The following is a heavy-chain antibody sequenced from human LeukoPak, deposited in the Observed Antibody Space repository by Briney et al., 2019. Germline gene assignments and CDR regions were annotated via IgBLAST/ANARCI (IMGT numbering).Heavy chain of an antibody. Sequence: SETLSLTCAVYGGSFSGYHWSWIRQPPGKGLEWIGEINHSGSTNYNPSLKGRVTISVDTSKNQFSLKLSSVTAADTAVYYCARNSYYYDRSGYSYWGQGTLVTVYS. CDR1: GGSFSGYH. D-gene: IGHD3-22*01. J-gene: IGHJ4*02. CDR3: ARNSYYYDRSGYSY. V-gene: IGHV4-34*01. CDR2: INHSGST.